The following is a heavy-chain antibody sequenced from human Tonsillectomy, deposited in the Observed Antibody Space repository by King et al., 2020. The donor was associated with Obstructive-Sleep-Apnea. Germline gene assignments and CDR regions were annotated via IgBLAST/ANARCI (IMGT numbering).Heavy chain of an antibody. CDR2: IKQDGSEK. V-gene: IGHV3-7*03. D-gene: IGHD3-22*01. CDR3: ARDPTYYYDSSGSHYFDY. J-gene: IGHJ4*02. Sequence: VQLVESGGGLVQPGGSLRLSCAASGFTFSSYWMSWVRQAPGKGLEWVANIKQDGSEKYYVDSVKGRFTISRDNAKNSLYLQMNSLRAEDTAVYYCARDPTYYYDSSGSHYFDYWGQGTLVTVSS. CDR1: GFTFSSYW.